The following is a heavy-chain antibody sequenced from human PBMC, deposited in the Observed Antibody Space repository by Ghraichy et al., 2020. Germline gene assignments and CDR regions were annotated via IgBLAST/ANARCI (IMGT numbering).Heavy chain of an antibody. J-gene: IGHJ5*02. D-gene: IGHD2-2*01. V-gene: IGHV4-4*07. CDR1: GGSISSYY. CDR2: IYTSGST. Sequence: SETLSLTCTVSGGSISSYYWSWIRQPAGKGLEWIGRIYTSGSTNYNPSLKSRVTMSVDTSKNQFSLKLSSVTAADTAVYYCARDSCSSTSCYWSSHWFDPWGQGTLVTVSS. CDR3: ARDSCSSTSCYWSSHWFDP.